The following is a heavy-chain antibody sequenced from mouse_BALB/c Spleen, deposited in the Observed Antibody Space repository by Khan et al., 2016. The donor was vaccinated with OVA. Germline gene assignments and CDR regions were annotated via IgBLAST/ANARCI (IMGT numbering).Heavy chain of an antibody. CDR1: GYSITSDYA. V-gene: IGHV3-2*02. Sequence: EVELVESGPGLVKPSQSLSLTCTVTGYSITSDYAWNWIRQFPGNILEWVGYISSTGSTNYNPSLKSRISITRDTSKNQFFLQLSSVTSEDTATYTGARSCYYSDGDALDYWGRGTSVTVSS. CDR3: ARSCYYSDGDALDY. CDR2: ISSTGST. D-gene: IGHD2-12*01. J-gene: IGHJ4*01.